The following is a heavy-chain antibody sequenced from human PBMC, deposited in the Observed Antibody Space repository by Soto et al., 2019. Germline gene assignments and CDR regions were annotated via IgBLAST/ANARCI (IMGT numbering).Heavy chain of an antibody. D-gene: IGHD3-3*01. CDR1: GGTFSNYA. CDR3: ARGMVRFLDSLGVDI. J-gene: IGHJ6*02. V-gene: IGHV1-69*12. Sequence: QVQLVQSGAEVKKPGSSVKVSCKASGGTFSNYAMSWVRQAPGQGLEWMGGIIPIFGTANYAQKFQGRVTITADESTSTAYLELSSLRSEDTAVNYCARGMVRFLDSLGVDIWGQGTTVTVSS. CDR2: IIPIFGTA.